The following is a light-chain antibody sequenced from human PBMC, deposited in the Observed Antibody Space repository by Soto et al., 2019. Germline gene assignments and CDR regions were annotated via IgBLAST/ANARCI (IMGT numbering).Light chain of an antibody. V-gene: IGKV1-6*01. CDR2: ATS. CDR1: QGIGND. CDR3: LQDHNYTLT. Sequence: IHMTQSPSSLSASVGHIVTIPCRASQGIGNDLAWYQQKTGKAPKLLIFATSSLQNGVPSRVGGSGSGTDGTLTISSMKIEDVATDDCLQDHNYTLTFGGGTKVDIK. J-gene: IGKJ4*01.